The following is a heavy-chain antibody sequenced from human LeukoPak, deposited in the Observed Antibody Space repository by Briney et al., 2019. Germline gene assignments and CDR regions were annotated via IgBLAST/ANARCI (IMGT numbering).Heavy chain of an antibody. CDR2: ISFDGSKQ. CDR1: GFTFSSYG. Sequence: GGSLRLSCAASGFTFSSYGMHWVRQAPGKGLEWVAVISFDGSKQYYADSVKGRFTSPRDNSKNTLYLQMNSLGAEDTAVYYCAKEDSSRRIDYWGQGTLVTVSS. J-gene: IGHJ4*02. V-gene: IGHV3-30*18. CDR3: AKEDSSRRIDY. D-gene: IGHD6-13*01.